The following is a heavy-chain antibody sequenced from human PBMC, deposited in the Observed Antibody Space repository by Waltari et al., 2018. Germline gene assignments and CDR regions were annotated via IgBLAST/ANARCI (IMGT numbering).Heavy chain of an antibody. CDR3: ARSTYYDFWSGYPYYFDY. CDR1: GFSLSTSGMC. J-gene: IGHJ4*02. CDR2: IDWDDDK. D-gene: IGHD3-3*01. V-gene: IGHV2-70*15. Sequence: QVTLRESGPALVKPTQTLTLTCTFSGFSLSTSGMCVSWIRQPPGKALEWLARIDWDDDKYYRTSLKTRLTISKDTSKNQVVLTMTNMDPVDTATYYCARSTYYDFWSGYPYYFDYWGQGTLVTVSS.